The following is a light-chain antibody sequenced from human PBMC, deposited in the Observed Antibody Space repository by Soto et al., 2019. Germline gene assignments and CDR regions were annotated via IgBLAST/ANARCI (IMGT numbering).Light chain of an antibody. J-gene: IGKJ1*01. CDR2: AAS. CDR1: QGISNY. V-gene: IGKV1-8*01. Sequence: AIRMTQSPSSLSASTGDRVTITCRASQGISNYLAWYQQKPGKAPKVLIYAASTLQGGVPSRFSCSGSGTDFTLTISCLQSEDFATYYCQQQDSGPWTFGKWTKLELK. CDR3: QQQDSGPWT.